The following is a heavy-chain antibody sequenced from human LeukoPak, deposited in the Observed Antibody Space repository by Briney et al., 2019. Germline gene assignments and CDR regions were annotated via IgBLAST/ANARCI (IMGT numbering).Heavy chain of an antibody. Sequence: SETLSLTCTVSGGSISSSSYYWGWIRQPPGKGLEWIGSIYYSGSTYYNPSLKSRVTISVDTSKNQFSLKLSSVTAADTAVYYCARDPTYYYDSSGSDLPGWGQGTLFTVSS. D-gene: IGHD3-22*01. CDR2: IYYSGST. CDR1: GGSISSSSYY. V-gene: IGHV4-39*07. CDR3: ARDPTYYYDSSGSDLPG. J-gene: IGHJ4*02.